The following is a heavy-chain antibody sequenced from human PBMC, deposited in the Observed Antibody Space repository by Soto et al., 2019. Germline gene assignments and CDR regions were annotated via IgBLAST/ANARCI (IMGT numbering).Heavy chain of an antibody. Sequence: ASVKVSCKASGYTFTSYGSSWVRQAPGQGLEWMGWISAYNGNTNYAQKLQGRVTMTTDKSTSTAYMELRSLRSDDTAVYYCARDRRWELIQRGAFDIWGQGTMVTV. CDR2: ISAYNGNT. V-gene: IGHV1-18*01. CDR3: ARDRRWELIQRGAFDI. CDR1: GYTFTSYG. J-gene: IGHJ3*02. D-gene: IGHD1-26*01.